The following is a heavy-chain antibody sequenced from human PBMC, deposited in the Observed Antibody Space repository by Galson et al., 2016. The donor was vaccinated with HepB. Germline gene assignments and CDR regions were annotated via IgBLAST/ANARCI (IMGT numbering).Heavy chain of an antibody. J-gene: IGHJ3*01. D-gene: IGHD2-15*01. CDR3: ASGFCSGGSCYDAFDV. CDR1: GSSFTSYW. Sequence: QSGAEVTKSGESLKTSCKASGSSFTSYWIGWVRQMPGKGLEWMGVIYPGDSDTRYSPSFQGQVTISADKSIRTAYLQWSSLKASDTAMYYCASGFCSGGSCYDAFDVWGQGTMVTVSS. CDR2: IYPGDSDT. V-gene: IGHV5-51*01.